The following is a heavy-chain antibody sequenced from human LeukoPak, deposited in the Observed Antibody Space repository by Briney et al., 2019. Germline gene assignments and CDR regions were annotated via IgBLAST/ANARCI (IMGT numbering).Heavy chain of an antibody. Sequence: GGSLRLSCAASGFTFSDHYMDWVRQAPGKGLEWVGRTRNKANSYTTEYAASVKGRFTISRDDSKNSLYLQMNSLRAEDTALYYCAKGFLESSYGMDVWGQGTTVTVSS. J-gene: IGHJ6*02. V-gene: IGHV3-72*01. CDR3: AKGFLESSYGMDV. CDR2: TRNKANSYTT. CDR1: GFTFSDHY. D-gene: IGHD3-3*01.